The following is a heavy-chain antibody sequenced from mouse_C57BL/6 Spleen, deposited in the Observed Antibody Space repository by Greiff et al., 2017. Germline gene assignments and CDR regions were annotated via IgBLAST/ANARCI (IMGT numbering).Heavy chain of an antibody. V-gene: IGHV1-69*01. Sequence: VQLQQSGAELVMPGASVKLSCKASGYTFTSYWMHWVKQRPGQGLEWIGEIDPSDSYTNYNQKFKGKATLTVDKSSSTAYMQLSSLTSEDSAVYYCASGGLLRSFDYWGQGTTLTVSS. J-gene: IGHJ2*01. D-gene: IGHD1-1*01. CDR2: IDPSDSYT. CDR3: ASGGLLRSFDY. CDR1: GYTFTSYW.